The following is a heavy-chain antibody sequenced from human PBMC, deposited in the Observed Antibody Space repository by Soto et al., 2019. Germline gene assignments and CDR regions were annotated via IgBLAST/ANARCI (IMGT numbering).Heavy chain of an antibody. Sequence: LRLSFAASGFTVSTYNMIWVRQAPVKGLEWVSVTYSGGSTQYADSVKGRFTVSRDNSKNTLYLQMSSLRDEDTAVYYCARKLSGAVQGWAYGMDVWGRGTTVTVSS. CDR1: GFTVSTYN. CDR2: TYSGGST. J-gene: IGHJ6*02. V-gene: IGHV3-53*01. CDR3: ARKLSGAVQGWAYGMDV. D-gene: IGHD1-26*01.